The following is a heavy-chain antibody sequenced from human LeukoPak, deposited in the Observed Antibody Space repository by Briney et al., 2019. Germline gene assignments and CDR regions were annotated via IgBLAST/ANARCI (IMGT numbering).Heavy chain of an antibody. V-gene: IGHV1-69*13. Sequence: SVKVSCKASGGTFSSYAISWVRQAPGQGLEWVGGIIPIFGTANYAQKFQDRVTITADESTSTAYMELSCLRSEDTAVFYCARPPLAYYYDSSGYYYFDYWGQGTLVSVSS. D-gene: IGHD3-22*01. CDR1: GGTFSSYA. J-gene: IGHJ4*02. CDR2: IIPIFGTA. CDR3: ARPPLAYYYDSSGYYYFDY.